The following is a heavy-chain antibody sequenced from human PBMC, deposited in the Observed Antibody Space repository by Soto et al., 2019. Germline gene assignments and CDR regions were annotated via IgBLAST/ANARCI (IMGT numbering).Heavy chain of an antibody. J-gene: IGHJ4*02. Sequence: SGPTLVNPTHTLTLTCTFSGFSLSTSGVGVGWIRQPPGKALEWLALIYWDDDKRYSPSLKSRLTITKDTSKNQVVLTMTNMDPVDTATYFCARPDSGCDSADYWGQGTLVTVSA. CDR3: ARPDSGCDSADY. D-gene: IGHD5-12*01. V-gene: IGHV2-5*02. CDR2: IYWDDDK. CDR1: GFSLSTSGVG.